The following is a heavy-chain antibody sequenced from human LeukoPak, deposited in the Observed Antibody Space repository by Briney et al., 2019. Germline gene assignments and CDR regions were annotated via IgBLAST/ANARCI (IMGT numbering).Heavy chain of an antibody. CDR2: TYYRSKWYN. J-gene: IGHJ5*02. D-gene: IGHD3-22*01. V-gene: IGHV6-1*01. CDR1: GDSVSSNSAA. Sequence: SQTLSLTCAISGDSVSSNSAAWNWIRQSPSRGLEWLGRTYYRSKWYNDYAVSVKSRITINPDTSKNQLSLQLNSVTPEDTAVYYCARGRFIPNGFNWFDPWGQGTLVTVSS. CDR3: ARGRFIPNGFNWFDP.